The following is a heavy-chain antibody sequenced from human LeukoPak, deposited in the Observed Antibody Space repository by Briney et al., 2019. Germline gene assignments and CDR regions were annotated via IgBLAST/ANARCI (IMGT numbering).Heavy chain of an antibody. D-gene: IGHD2-2*01. J-gene: IGHJ5*02. CDR1: GYTFTGYH. CDR2: INPNSGGT. V-gene: IGHV1-2*02. Sequence: APVKVSCKASGYTFTGYHIHWVRQAPGQGLEWMGWINPNSGGTNYAQKFQGRVTMTRDTSINTVYMELSRLRSDDTAVYYCARQDRVSPSFPNNWFDPWGQGTLVTVSS. CDR3: ARQDRVSPSFPNNWFDP.